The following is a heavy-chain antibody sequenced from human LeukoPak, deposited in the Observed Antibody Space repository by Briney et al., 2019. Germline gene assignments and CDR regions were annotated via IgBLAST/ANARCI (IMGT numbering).Heavy chain of an antibody. D-gene: IGHD3-10*01. CDR2: IYHSGST. V-gene: IGHV4-30-2*01. CDR1: GVSISSGGYY. J-gene: IGHJ5*02. Sequence: PSETLSLTCTVSGVSISSGGYYWRWIRQPPGKGLEWIGYIYHSGSTYYNPSLKSRVTISVDTSKNQFSLKLSSVTAADTAVYYCARDRGEIWFGESLSPGWFDPWGQGTLVTVSS. CDR3: ARDRGEIWFGESLSPGWFDP.